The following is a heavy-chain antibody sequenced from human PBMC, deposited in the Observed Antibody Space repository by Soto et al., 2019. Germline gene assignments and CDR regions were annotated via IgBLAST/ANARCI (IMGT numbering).Heavy chain of an antibody. CDR3: AKEYGGGTSTVTSYFDY. D-gene: IGHD5-18*01. J-gene: IGHJ4*02. CDR1: GITFSNYA. V-gene: IGHV3-23*01. Sequence: GGSLRLSCAASGITFSNYALSWVRQAPGKGLEWVSGISARGSSIYYADSVKGRFTISRDNSKNTLSLQMNSLRADDTAVYYCAKEYGGGTSTVTSYFDYGGQGTLVTVPS. CDR2: ISARGSSI.